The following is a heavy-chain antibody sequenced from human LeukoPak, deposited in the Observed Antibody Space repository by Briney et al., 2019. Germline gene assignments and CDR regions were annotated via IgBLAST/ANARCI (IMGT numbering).Heavy chain of an antibody. D-gene: IGHD3-22*01. CDR1: GFSFSTDA. CDR2: ISYEGSIK. Sequence: GGSLRLSCGASGFSFSTDAMHWVRQAPGKGLEWVAVISYEGSIKTYADSVKGRFTISRDNSKNTLYLQMNSLRAEDTAVYYGVKVGYYNDSSGYYLDYFDYWGQGTLVTVSS. J-gene: IGHJ4*02. V-gene: IGHV3-30-3*01. CDR3: VKVGYYNDSSGYYLDYFDY.